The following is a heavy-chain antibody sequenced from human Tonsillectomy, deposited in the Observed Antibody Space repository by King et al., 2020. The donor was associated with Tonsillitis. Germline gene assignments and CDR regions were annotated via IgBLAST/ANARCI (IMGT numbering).Heavy chain of an antibody. CDR3: ARSRFREVIPGDY. Sequence: VQLVESGGGVVQPGRSLRLSCAASGFTFSNYGIHWVRQAPGKGLEWVAFISYDGSNKYYTDSVKGRFTISRDNSKSTLYLQMNSLRAEDAAVYFCARSRFREVIPGDYWGQGALVTVSS. V-gene: IGHV3-30*03. CDR1: GFTFSNYG. J-gene: IGHJ4*02. CDR2: ISYDGSNK. D-gene: IGHD3-16*02.